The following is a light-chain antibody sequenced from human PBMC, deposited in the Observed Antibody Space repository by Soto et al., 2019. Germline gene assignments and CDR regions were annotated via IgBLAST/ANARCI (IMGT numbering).Light chain of an antibody. V-gene: IGKV1-5*01. J-gene: IGKJ5*01. Sequence: DIQMTQSPSTLSASVGDRVTITCRASQSISSWLAWYQQKPGKAPKLLIYDASSLESGVPSRFSGSGSGTEFTLTIRSLQPDDFATYYCQQYNSYSYTFGQGTRLEI. CDR3: QQYNSYSYT. CDR2: DAS. CDR1: QSISSW.